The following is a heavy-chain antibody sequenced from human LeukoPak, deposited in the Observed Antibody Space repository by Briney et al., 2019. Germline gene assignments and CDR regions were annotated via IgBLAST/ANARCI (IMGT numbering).Heavy chain of an antibody. CDR2: IYHSGST. CDR1: GYSSSSGYY. V-gene: IGHV4-38-2*02. J-gene: IGHJ4*02. Sequence: SETLSLICTVSGYSSSSGYYLGWIRQPPGKGLEWIGSIYHSGSTHYNPSLKSRVTISVDTPKNQFSLKLSSVTAADTAVYYCARVFTVVTAIDYWGQGTLVTVSS. CDR3: ARVFTVVTAIDY. D-gene: IGHD4-23*01.